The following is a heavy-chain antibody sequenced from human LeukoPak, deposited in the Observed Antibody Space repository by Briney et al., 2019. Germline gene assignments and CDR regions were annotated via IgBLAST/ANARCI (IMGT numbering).Heavy chain of an antibody. CDR3: ARGGLRYFDWLLQQYNWLDP. Sequence: ASVKVSCKASGYTFSDHYIHWVRQAPGQGLEWMGWITPRSGGTNYAQKFQGRVTMTRDTSISTAYMELSRLRSDDTAVYYCARGGLRYFDWLLQQYNWLDPWGQGTLVTVSS. D-gene: IGHD3-9*01. V-gene: IGHV1-2*02. CDR1: GYTFSDHY. CDR2: ITPRSGGT. J-gene: IGHJ5*02.